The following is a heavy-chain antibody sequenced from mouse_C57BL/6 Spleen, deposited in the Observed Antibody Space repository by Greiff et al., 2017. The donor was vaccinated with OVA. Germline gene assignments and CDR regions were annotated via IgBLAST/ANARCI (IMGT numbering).Heavy chain of an antibody. CDR3: ARCLVYYAMDY. CDR2: INPYNGGT. Sequence: EVQLQESGPVLVKPGASVKMSCKASGYTFTDYYMNWVKQSHGKSLEWIGVINPYNGGTSYNQKFKGKATLTVDKSSSTASMELPSLTSEDSAVYYCARCLVYYAMDYWGQGTSVTVSS. V-gene: IGHV1-19*01. J-gene: IGHJ4*01. CDR1: GYTFTDYY.